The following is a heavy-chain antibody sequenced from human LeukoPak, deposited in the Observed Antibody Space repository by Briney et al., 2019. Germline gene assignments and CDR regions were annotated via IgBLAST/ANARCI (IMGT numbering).Heavy chain of an antibody. D-gene: IGHD5-12*01. CDR2: ISSSGSTI. CDR3: ARAESGYDWEPSYFDY. CDR1: GFTFSSYG. J-gene: IGHJ4*02. V-gene: IGHV3-48*04. Sequence: GRSLRLSCAASGFTFSSYGMHWVRQAPGKGLEWVSYISSSGSTIYYADSVKGRFTISRDNAKNSLYLQMNSLRAEDTAVYYCARAESGYDWEPSYFDYWGQGTLVTVSS.